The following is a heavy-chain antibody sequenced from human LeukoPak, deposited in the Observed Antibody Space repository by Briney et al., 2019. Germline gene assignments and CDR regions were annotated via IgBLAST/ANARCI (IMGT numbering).Heavy chain of an antibody. CDR1: GFTFDDYG. CDR3: ARGRFDSSGREWFDP. J-gene: IGHJ5*02. D-gene: IGHD6-19*01. Sequence: PGGSLRLSCAASGFTFDDYGMSWVRQAPGKGLEWVSYISSSGSTIYYADSVKGRFTISRDNAKNSLYLQMNSLRAEDTAVYYCARGRFDSSGREWFDPWGQGTLVTVSS. CDR2: ISSSGSTI. V-gene: IGHV3-48*03.